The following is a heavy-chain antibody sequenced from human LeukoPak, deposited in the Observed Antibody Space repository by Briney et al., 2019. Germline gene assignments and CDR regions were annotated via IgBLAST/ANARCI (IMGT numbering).Heavy chain of an antibody. CDR1: GFTFSSYA. CDR3: ARDAQLGYSNYGGWFDP. Sequence: GGSLRLSCAASGFTFSSYAMHWVRQAPGKGLEWVAVISYDGSNKYYADSVKGRFTISRDNSKNTLYLQMNSLRAEDTAVYYCARDAQLGYSNYGGWFDPWDQGTLVTVSS. V-gene: IGHV3-30-3*01. D-gene: IGHD4-11*01. J-gene: IGHJ5*02. CDR2: ISYDGSNK.